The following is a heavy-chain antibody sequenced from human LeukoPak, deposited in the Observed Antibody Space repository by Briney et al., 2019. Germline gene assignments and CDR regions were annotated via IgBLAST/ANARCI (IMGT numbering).Heavy chain of an antibody. D-gene: IGHD2-2*01. Sequence: ASVTVSCKASGYTFTGYYMHWVRQAPGQGLEWMGWINPNSGGTKYAQKFQGRVTMTRDTSISTAYMELSRLTSDDTAVYYCARDVGEYCSSTSCYASDKWGQGTLVTASS. V-gene: IGHV1-2*02. CDR1: GYTFTGYY. CDR3: ARDVGEYCSSTSCYASDK. CDR2: INPNSGGT. J-gene: IGHJ4*02.